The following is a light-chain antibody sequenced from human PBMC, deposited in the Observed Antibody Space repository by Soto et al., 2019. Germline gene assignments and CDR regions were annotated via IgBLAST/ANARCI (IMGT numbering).Light chain of an antibody. CDR3: QHYNSYSEA. Sequence: DIQMTQSPSTLFASLGDRVTITCRASQSVRNWLAWYQQKPGRAPQLLIYDSSTLEPGVPSRFSGSGSGTEFTLTISSLQPDDFATYYCQHYNSYSEAFGQGTKVDIK. V-gene: IGKV1-5*01. CDR2: DSS. J-gene: IGKJ1*01. CDR1: QSVRNW.